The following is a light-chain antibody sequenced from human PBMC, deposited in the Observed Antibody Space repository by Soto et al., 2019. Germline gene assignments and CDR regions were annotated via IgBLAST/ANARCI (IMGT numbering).Light chain of an antibody. Sequence: QSLLTQPASVSGSPEQSITISCTGTSSDVGGYNYVSWYQQHPGKAPKLMIYEVSNRPSGVSNRFSGSKSGNTASLTISGLQAEDEADYYCSSYTSISTYVFGTGTKVTVL. CDR1: SSDVGGYNY. CDR3: SSYTSISTYV. CDR2: EVS. J-gene: IGLJ1*01. V-gene: IGLV2-14*01.